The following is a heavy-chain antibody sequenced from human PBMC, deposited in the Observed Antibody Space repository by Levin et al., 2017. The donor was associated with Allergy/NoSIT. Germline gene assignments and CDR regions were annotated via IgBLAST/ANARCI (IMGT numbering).Heavy chain of an antibody. CDR3: ASGNCSGGSCYLDY. CDR2: IWYDGGNK. D-gene: IGHD2-15*01. CDR1: GFTFSSYG. Sequence: PGGSLRLSCAASGFTFSSYGMHWVRQPPGKGLEWVALIWYDGGNKYYADSVRGRFTISRDNSKNTLYLQMNSLRAEDTAVYYCASGNCSGGSCYLDYWGQGTLVTVSS. V-gene: IGHV3-33*01. J-gene: IGHJ4*02.